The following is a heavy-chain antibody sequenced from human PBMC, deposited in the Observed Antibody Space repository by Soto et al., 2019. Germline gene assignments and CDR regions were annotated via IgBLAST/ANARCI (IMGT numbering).Heavy chain of an antibody. CDR2: INRDGGST. D-gene: IGHD4-17*01. J-gene: IGHJ4*02. CDR3: ARAPGFYGDFFDY. Sequence: EVQLVESGGGVVRPGGSLRLSCAAFGFPFDDYGMSWVRQAPGKGLEWVSGINRDGGSTGYADSVKGRFTISRDNAKNSLNLQMNSLGAEDTAFYYCARAPGFYGDFFDYWGQGTLVTVSS. CDR1: GFPFDDYG. V-gene: IGHV3-20*04.